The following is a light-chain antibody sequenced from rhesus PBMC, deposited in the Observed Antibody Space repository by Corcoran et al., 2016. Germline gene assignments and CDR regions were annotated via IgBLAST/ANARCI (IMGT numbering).Light chain of an antibody. Sequence: DIQMTQSPSSLSASVGDTVTITCRASQSISSWLAWYQQKPGKAPKLLLYKALSLPSAVPSRFSGSGSVTDFTLTISSLHSEDFATYYCQQYSSRSFTFGPGTKLDIK. V-gene: IGKV1-22*01. CDR1: QSISSW. CDR3: QQYSSRSFT. CDR2: KAL. J-gene: IGKJ3*01.